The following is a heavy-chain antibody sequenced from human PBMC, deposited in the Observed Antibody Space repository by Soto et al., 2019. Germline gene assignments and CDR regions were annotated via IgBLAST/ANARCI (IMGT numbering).Heavy chain of an antibody. V-gene: IGHV3-23*01. D-gene: IGHD3-22*01. J-gene: IGHJ4*02. CDR3: AKWHTYYYDSRGFSGFDC. CDR1: GLTFSRYA. Sequence: LRLSCAASGLTFSRYAMTWVRQAPGKGLEWVSAMSGGGETTYYADSVKGRFTISRDNSRNTLYLQMNSLRAEDTAAYYCAKWHTYYYDSRGFSGFDCWGRGTLVTVSS. CDR2: MSGGGETT.